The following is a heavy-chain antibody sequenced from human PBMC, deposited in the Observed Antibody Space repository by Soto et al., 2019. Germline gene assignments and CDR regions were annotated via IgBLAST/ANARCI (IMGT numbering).Heavy chain of an antibody. D-gene: IGHD1-26*01. V-gene: IGHV1-18*04. Sequence: GASVKVSCKASGYTFTGYGMSWVRQAPGQGLEWMGWISANSGNTNYAQKLQGRVTMTTDTSTSTAYMELRSLRSDDTAVYYCASVGILYYYYCYLGVWGKGTTVTGSS. CDR2: ISANSGNT. CDR3: ASVGILYYYYCYLGV. CDR1: GYTFTGYG. J-gene: IGHJ6*03.